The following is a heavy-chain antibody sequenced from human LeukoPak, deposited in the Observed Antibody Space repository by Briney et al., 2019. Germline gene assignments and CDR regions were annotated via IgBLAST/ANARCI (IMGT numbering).Heavy chain of an antibody. CDR3: ARDPKQQLVLDY. J-gene: IGHJ4*02. CDR1: GFTFSIYA. V-gene: IGHV3-30-3*01. Sequence: GGSLRLSCSASGFTFSIYAMHWVRQAPGKGLEWVALISYDGSNKYYADSVKGRFTISRDNSKNTLYLQMNSLRAEDTAVYYCARDPKQQLVLDYWGQGTLVTVSS. D-gene: IGHD6-13*01. CDR2: ISYDGSNK.